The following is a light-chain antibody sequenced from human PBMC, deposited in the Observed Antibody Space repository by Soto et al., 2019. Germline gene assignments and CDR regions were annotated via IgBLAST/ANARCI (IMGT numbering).Light chain of an antibody. J-gene: IGKJ5*01. V-gene: IGKV3-20*01. CDR3: QQYGSSPPIT. CDR1: QNVGNN. CDR2: GAS. Sequence: EIVMTQSPATLFLSAGERATLSCRASQNVGNNLVWYQQKPGQAPRLLIYGASTRAAGIPDRFSGSGSGTEFTLTISRLETADFAVYYCQQYGSSPPITFGQGTRLEIK.